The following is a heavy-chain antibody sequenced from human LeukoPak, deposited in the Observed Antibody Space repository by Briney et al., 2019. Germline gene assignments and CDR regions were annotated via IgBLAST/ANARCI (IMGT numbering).Heavy chain of an antibody. J-gene: IGHJ4*02. CDR2: ISSSGNAI. Sequence: GGSLRLSCAASGFTFSDYYMSWIRQAPWKGLEWVSYISSSGNAIYYAESVKGRFTISRDNARNSLYLQMDSLRVEDTAVYYCARAPLEIVGIDYWGQGTLVTVSS. CDR1: GFTFSDYY. CDR3: ARAPLEIVGIDY. V-gene: IGHV3-11*04. D-gene: IGHD1-26*01.